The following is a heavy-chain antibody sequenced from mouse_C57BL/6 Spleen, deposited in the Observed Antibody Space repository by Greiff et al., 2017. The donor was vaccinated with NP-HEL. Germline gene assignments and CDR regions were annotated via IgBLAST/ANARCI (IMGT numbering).Heavy chain of an antibody. CDR1: GYSITSGYY. CDR3: ARGYYGSSPYWYFDV. D-gene: IGHD1-1*01. J-gene: IGHJ1*03. V-gene: IGHV3-6*01. CDR2: ISYDGSN. Sequence: DVQLQESGPGLVKPSQSLSLTCSVTGYSITSGYYWNWIRQFPGNKLEWMGYISYDGSNNYNPSLKNRISITRDTSKNQFFLKLNSVTTEDTATYYGARGYYGSSPYWYFDVWGTGTTVTVSS.